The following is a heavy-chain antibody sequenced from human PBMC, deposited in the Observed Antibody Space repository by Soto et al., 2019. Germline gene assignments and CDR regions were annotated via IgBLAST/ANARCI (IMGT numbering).Heavy chain of an antibody. D-gene: IGHD3-3*01. V-gene: IGHV3-23*01. CDR3: AKATRITIFGVVISWFDP. CDR1: GFTFSSYA. J-gene: IGHJ5*02. Sequence: GGSLRLSCAASGFTFSSYAMSWVRQAPGKGLEWVSAISGSGGSTYYADSVKGRFTISRDNSKNTLYLQMNSLRAEDTAVYYCAKATRITIFGVVISWFDPWGQGTLVTVSS. CDR2: ISGSGGST.